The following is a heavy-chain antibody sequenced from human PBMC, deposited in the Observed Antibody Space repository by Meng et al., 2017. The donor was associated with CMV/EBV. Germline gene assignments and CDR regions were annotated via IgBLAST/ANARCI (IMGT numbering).Heavy chain of an antibody. V-gene: IGHV4-34*01. CDR3: ARDRIRYCSSTSCYSDWFDP. D-gene: IGHD2-2*01. Sequence: SETLSLTCAVYGGSFSGYYWSWIRQPPGKGLEWIGEINRSGSTNYNPSLKSRVTISVDTSKNQFSLKLSSVTAADTAVYYCARDRIRYCSSTSCYSDWFDPWGQGTLVTVSS. CDR2: INRSGST. CDR1: GGSFSGYY. J-gene: IGHJ5*02.